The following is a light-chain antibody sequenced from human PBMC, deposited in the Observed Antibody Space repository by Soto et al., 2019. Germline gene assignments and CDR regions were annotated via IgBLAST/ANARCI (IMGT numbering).Light chain of an antibody. V-gene: IGKV1-27*01. J-gene: IGKJ4*01. CDR1: QGISTY. Sequence: DIQMTQSAASLSASLGDRVTITCRASQGISTYLAWYQQKKGKVPKLLIYAASTLQSGVPSRFSGSGYGTDFNLTISSLQTEDVATYYCQKYNSAPLTFGGGTKVDIK. CDR3: QKYNSAPLT. CDR2: AAS.